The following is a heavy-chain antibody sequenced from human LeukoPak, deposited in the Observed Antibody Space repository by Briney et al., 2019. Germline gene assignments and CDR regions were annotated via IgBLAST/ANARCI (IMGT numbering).Heavy chain of an antibody. J-gene: IGHJ4*02. CDR1: GGTFSSYA. D-gene: IGHD3-10*01. Sequence: SVKVSCKASGGTFSSYAISWVRQAPGQGLEWMGRIIPILGIANYAQKFRGRVTITADKATSTAYMELSSLRSEDTAVYYCATHAMVRGVNPQSFDYWGQGTLVTVSS. CDR2: IIPILGIA. CDR3: ATHAMVRGVNPQSFDY. V-gene: IGHV1-69*04.